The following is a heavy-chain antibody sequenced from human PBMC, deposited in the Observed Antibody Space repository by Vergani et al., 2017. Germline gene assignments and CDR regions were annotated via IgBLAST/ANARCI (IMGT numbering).Heavy chain of an antibody. CDR2: IYYSGST. J-gene: IGHJ5*02. V-gene: IGHV4-59*01. Sequence: QVQLQESGPGLVKPSETLSLTCTVSGGSISSYYWSWIRQPPGKGLEWIGYIYYSGSTNYNPSLKSRVTISVDTSKNQFSLKLSSVTAADTAVYYCARVVSGYASWDWFDPWGQGTLVTVSS. CDR3: ARVVSGYASWDWFDP. D-gene: IGHD5-12*01. CDR1: GGSISSYY.